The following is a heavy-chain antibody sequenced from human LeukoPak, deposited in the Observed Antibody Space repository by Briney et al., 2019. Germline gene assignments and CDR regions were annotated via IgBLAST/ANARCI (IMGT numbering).Heavy chain of an antibody. D-gene: IGHD5-12*01. Sequence: PSETLSLTCAVYGGSFSGYYWSWIRQPPGKGLEWIGEINHSGSTNYNPSLKSRVTISVDTSKNQSSLKLSSVTAADTAVYYCARGGGYASPIGYWGQGALVTVSS. V-gene: IGHV4-34*01. CDR3: ARGGGYASPIGY. CDR2: INHSGST. CDR1: GGSFSGYY. J-gene: IGHJ4*02.